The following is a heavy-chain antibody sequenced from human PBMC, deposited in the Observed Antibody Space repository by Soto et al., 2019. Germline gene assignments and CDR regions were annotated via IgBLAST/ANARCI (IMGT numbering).Heavy chain of an antibody. J-gene: IGHJ4*02. CDR3: ARGPNYYDSSGYYNYFDY. CDR1: GGTFSSYA. D-gene: IGHD3-22*01. V-gene: IGHV1-69*13. Sequence: GASVKVSCKASGGTFSSYAISWVRQAPGQGLEWMGGIIPIFGTANYAQKFQGRVTITADESTSTAYMELSSLRSEDTAVYYCARGPNYYDSSGYYNYFDYWGQGTLVTVSS. CDR2: IIPIFGTA.